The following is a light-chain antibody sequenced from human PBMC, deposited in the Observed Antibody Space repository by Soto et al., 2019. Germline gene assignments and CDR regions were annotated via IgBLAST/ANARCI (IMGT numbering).Light chain of an antibody. J-gene: IGKJ1*01. Sequence: EIVLTQSPGTLSLSPGERATLSCRAGQSVSSIYLAWYQQKPGQAPRLLIYGASSRATGIPDRFSGSGSGTDFTLTISRLEPADFAVYYCQQYGSSRWTFGQGTKVEI. CDR1: QSVSSIY. CDR3: QQYGSSRWT. V-gene: IGKV3-20*01. CDR2: GAS.